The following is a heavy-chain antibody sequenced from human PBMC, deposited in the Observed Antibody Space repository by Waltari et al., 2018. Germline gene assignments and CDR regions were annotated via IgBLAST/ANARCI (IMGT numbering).Heavy chain of an antibody. J-gene: IGHJ6*02. CDR3: AKDMSSGWYYYYGMDV. Sequence: EVQLVESGGVVVQPGGSLRLSCAASGFTFDDYAMHWFRLAPGKGLEWVALISWDGGRTYYADSVKGRFTISRDNSKNSLYLQMNSLRAEDTALYYCAKDMSSGWYYYYGMDVWGQGTTVTVSS. CDR1: GFTFDDYA. D-gene: IGHD6-19*01. CDR2: ISWDGGRT. V-gene: IGHV3-43D*04.